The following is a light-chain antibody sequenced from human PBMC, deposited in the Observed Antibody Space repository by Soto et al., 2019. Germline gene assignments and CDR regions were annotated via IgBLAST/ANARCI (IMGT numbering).Light chain of an antibody. CDR1: QGISSY. J-gene: IGKJ4*01. V-gene: IGKV1-8*01. CDR3: QQYYIPALS. Sequence: AIRMTQSPSSFSASTGDRVTITCRASQGISSYLAWYQQKPGKAPKLLIYAASTLQSGVPSRFRGSGSGTDFTLTISCLQSEDFATYYCQQYYIPALSFGGGTKVEIK. CDR2: AAS.